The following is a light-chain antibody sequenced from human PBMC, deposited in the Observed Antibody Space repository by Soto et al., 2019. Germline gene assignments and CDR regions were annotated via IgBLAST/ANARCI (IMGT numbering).Light chain of an antibody. Sequence: QSALTQPASVSGSPGQSITISCTGTSSDVGGYDLVSWFQLHPAKAPRLMIYEVTKRPSGVSDRFSGSKSGNTASLAIAGLQAEDEGDYYCQSYDSSLSGYVFGTGTKLTVL. J-gene: IGLJ1*01. CDR2: EVT. V-gene: IGLV2-14*02. CDR1: SSDVGGYDL. CDR3: QSYDSSLSGYV.